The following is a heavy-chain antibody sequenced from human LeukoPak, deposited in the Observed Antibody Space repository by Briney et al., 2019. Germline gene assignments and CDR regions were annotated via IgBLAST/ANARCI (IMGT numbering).Heavy chain of an antibody. J-gene: IGHJ4*02. CDR3: ARGLGYCTSTACLLPFDY. V-gene: IGHV3-53*01. Sequence: PGWSLRLSCAASGFTVSTYYMTWVRQAPGKGLEGVSVIYTVHCTYYADSVKGRFTVSRDNSKNTLYLQMNSLRAEDTAMYYCARGLGYCTSTACLLPFDYWGQGTLVTVSS. CDR2: IYTVHCT. CDR1: GFTVSTYY. D-gene: IGHD2-8*01.